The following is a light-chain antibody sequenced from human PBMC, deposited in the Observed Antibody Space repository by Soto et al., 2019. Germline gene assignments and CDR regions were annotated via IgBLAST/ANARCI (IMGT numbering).Light chain of an antibody. J-gene: IGKJ5*01. CDR1: QSLTSNY. CDR3: QQYGSSPPDT. Sequence: EIVLTQSPGSLSLSPVERVTLSCRASQSLTSNYLAWYQQKPGQAPRLLIYGASSRATGIPDRFSGSGSGTDFTLTINRMEPEDFAVYYCQQYGSSPPDTFGQGTRLEIK. V-gene: IGKV3-20*01. CDR2: GAS.